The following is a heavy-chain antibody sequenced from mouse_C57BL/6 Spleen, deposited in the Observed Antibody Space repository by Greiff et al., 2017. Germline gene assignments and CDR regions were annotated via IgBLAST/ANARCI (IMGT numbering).Heavy chain of an antibody. Sequence: EVKVEESGEGLVKPGGSLKLSCAASGFTFSSYAMSWVRQTPAKRLEWVAYISSGGDYIYYADTVKGRFTISRDNARNTLYLQMSSLKSEDTAMYYCTREGGYPFFDYWGQGTTLTVSS. J-gene: IGHJ2*01. D-gene: IGHD2-2*01. V-gene: IGHV5-9-1*02. CDR3: TREGGYPFFDY. CDR1: GFTFSSYA. CDR2: ISSGGDYI.